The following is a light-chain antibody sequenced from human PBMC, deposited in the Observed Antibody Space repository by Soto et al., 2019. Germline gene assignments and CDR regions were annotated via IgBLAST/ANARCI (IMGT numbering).Light chain of an antibody. Sequence: DLQMTQSPSTLSASVGDRVTITCRASQSISSWLAWYQQKPGKAPKHLIYKASSLESGVPSRFRGSGSGTEFTLTISSLQPDDFATYYCQQYNSSPWTFGQGTKVEIK. J-gene: IGKJ1*01. CDR2: KAS. CDR1: QSISSW. V-gene: IGKV1-5*03. CDR3: QQYNSSPWT.